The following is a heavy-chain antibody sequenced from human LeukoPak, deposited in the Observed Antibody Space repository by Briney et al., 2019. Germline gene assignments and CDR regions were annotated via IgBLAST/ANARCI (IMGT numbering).Heavy chain of an antibody. J-gene: IGHJ1*01. CDR2: INPNSGGT. Sequence: GGSLRLSCAASGFTFSSYAMHWVRQAPGQGLEWMGWINPNSGGTNYAQKFQGRVTMTRDTSISTAYMELSRLRSDDTAVYYCARGGYSYGLGAEYFQHWGQGTLVTVSS. D-gene: IGHD5-18*01. CDR3: ARGGYSYGLGAEYFQH. CDR1: GFTFSSYA. V-gene: IGHV1-2*02.